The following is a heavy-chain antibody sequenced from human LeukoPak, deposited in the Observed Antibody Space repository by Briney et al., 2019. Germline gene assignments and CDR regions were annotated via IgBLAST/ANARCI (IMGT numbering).Heavy chain of an antibody. CDR3: ATDFGNGSGSYSL. J-gene: IGHJ4*02. Sequence: GASVKVSCKVSGYTLTELSMHWVRQAPGKGLEWMGGFDPEDGETIYAQKFQGRVTMTEGTSTDTAYMELSSLRSEDTAVYYCATDFGNGSGSYSLWGQGTLVTVSS. D-gene: IGHD3-10*01. V-gene: IGHV1-24*01. CDR2: FDPEDGET. CDR1: GYTLTELS.